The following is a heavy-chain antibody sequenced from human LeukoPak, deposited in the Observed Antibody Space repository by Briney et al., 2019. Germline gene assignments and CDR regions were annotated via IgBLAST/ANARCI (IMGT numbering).Heavy chain of an antibody. CDR3: ARASGGIRLSSYDY. J-gene: IGHJ4*02. D-gene: IGHD3-16*02. CDR1: GFTFSSYS. CDR2: ISSSSSNI. Sequence: GGSLKLSCAASGFTFSSYSMHWVRQAPGKGLEWVSSISSSSSNIYYADSVKGRFTISRDNAKNSLSLQMNSLRAEDTAVYYCARASGGIRLSSYDYWAQGTLVTVSS. V-gene: IGHV3-21*01.